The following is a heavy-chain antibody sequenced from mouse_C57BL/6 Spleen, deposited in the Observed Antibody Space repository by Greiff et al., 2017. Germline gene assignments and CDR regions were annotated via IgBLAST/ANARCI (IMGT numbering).Heavy chain of an antibody. J-gene: IGHJ4*01. D-gene: IGHD1-1*01. Sequence: QVQLQQSGAELVRPGASVTLSCKASVYTFTDYEMHWVKQTPVHGLEWIGAIDPETGGTAYNQKFKGKAILTADKSSSTAYMELRSLTSEDSAVYYCTRRGPITTVNYYAMDYWGQGTSVTVSS. CDR3: TRRGPITTVNYYAMDY. V-gene: IGHV1-15*01. CDR2: IDPETGGT. CDR1: VYTFTDYE.